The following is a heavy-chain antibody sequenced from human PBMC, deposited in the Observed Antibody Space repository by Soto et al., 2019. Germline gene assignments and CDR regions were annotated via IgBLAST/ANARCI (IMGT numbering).Heavy chain of an antibody. V-gene: IGHV1-69*01. D-gene: IGHD2-15*01. CDR1: GGTFSSYA. CDR2: IIPIFGTA. CDR3: ASSFLGYCSGGSCFRGFDY. Sequence: QVQLVQSGAEVKKPGSSVKVSCKASGGTFSSYAISWVRQAPGQGLEWMGGIIPIFGTANYAQKFQGRVTITADEATCTDYMDLSSLRSEVTALYYCASSFLGYCSGGSCFRGFDYWGQGTLVTVSS. J-gene: IGHJ4*02.